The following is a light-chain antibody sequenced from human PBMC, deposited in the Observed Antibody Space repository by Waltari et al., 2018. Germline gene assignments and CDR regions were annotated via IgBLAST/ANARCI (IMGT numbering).Light chain of an antibody. Sequence: QSALTQPRSVSGPPGQSVTISCTGTSRAVGGSHFVSWFQQLPGSAPTRLMYDVSERPPGVPDRFSGSKSANTASLTISGLRAEDEADYYCCSYVDTYTYVFGPGTRVIVL. CDR2: DVS. CDR3: CSYVDTYTYV. CDR1: SRAVGGSHF. V-gene: IGLV2-11*01. J-gene: IGLJ1*01.